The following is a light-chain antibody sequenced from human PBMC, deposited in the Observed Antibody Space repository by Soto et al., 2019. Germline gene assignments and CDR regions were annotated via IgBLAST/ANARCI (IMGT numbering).Light chain of an antibody. CDR2: GAS. J-gene: IGKJ4*01. CDR3: QQYGSSPVT. V-gene: IGKV3-20*01. Sequence: EMVLTQSPGTLSLSPGEIATLSCRASQSVSSSYLAWYQQKPGQAPRLLIYGASSRATGIPDRFSGSGSGTDFTLTISRLEPEDFAVYYCQQYGSSPVTFGGGTKVEIK. CDR1: QSVSSSY.